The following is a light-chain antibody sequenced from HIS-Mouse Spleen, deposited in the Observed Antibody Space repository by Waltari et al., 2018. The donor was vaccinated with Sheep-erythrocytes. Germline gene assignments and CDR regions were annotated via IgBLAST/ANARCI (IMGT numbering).Light chain of an antibody. V-gene: IGKV4-1*01. CDR3: QQYYSTLT. CDR1: QSVLYSSNNTNY. J-gene: IGKJ4*01. CDR2: WAS. Sequence: DIVMTQSPDSLAVSLGERATINCKSSQSVLYSSNNTNYLAWYQQKPGQPPKLLIYWASTRESGVPDRFSGSGSGTDFTLTINSLQAEDVAVYYCQQYYSTLTFGGGTKVEIK.